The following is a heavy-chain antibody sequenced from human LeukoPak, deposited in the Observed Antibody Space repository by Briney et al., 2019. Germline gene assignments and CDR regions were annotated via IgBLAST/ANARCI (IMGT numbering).Heavy chain of an antibody. CDR3: ARGAGYYGSGSYLSYYGMDV. CDR1: GGPISSGGYY. V-gene: IGHV4-31*03. D-gene: IGHD3-10*01. J-gene: IGHJ6*02. Sequence: SETLSLTCTVSGGPISSGGYYCTSIPQHPAKGLERIRYFYYSRKPYSNPSLKSRVTISVDTSKNQFSLKLSSVTAADTVVYYCARGAGYYGSGSYLSYYGMDVWGQGTTVTVSS. CDR2: FYYSRKP.